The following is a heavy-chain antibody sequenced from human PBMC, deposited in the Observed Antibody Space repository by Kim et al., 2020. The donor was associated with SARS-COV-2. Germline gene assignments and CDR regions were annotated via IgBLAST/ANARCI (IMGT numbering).Heavy chain of an antibody. CDR3: ARSSGLSDDY. CDR2: ST. J-gene: IGHJ4*02. Sequence: STYYADSVKGRFTISRHNSKNTLYLQMNSLRAEDTAVYYCARSSGLSDDYWGQGTLVTVSS. V-gene: IGHV3-53*04. D-gene: IGHD6-19*01.